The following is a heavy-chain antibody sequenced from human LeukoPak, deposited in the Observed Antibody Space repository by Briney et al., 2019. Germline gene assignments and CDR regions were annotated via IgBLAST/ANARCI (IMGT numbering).Heavy chain of an antibody. J-gene: IGHJ4*02. V-gene: IGHV4-38-2*02. CDR2: IYHSGST. Sequence: TSETLSLTCTVSGYSISSGYYWGWIRQPPGKGLEWIGSIYHSGSTYYNPSLKSRVTISVDTSKNQFSLKLSSVTAADTAVYYCASGGYCSGGSCYSESQGRGQANDYWGQGTLVTVSS. CDR1: GYSISSGYY. D-gene: IGHD2-15*01. CDR3: ASGGYCSGGSCYSESQGRGQANDY.